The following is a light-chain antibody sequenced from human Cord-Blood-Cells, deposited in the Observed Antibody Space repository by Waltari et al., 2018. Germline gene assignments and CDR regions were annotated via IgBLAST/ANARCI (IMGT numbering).Light chain of an antibody. CDR2: EVS. CDR3: CSYAGSSTFVV. Sequence: QSALTQPASVSGPPAQSITISCTGTSRNVGRYNLVSWYQQHPGNAPKLMIYEVSKGPSGVSNRFSGAKSGNTASLTISGLQAEDEADYYCCSYAGSSTFVVFGGGTKLTVL. CDR1: SRNVGRYNL. V-gene: IGLV2-23*02. J-gene: IGLJ2*01.